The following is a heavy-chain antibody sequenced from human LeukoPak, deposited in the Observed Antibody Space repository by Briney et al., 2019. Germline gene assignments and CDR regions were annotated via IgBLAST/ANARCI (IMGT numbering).Heavy chain of an antibody. Sequence: SVKVSCKASGGTFSSYAISWVRQAAGQGLAWVGGIIPIFGTANYAQKLQGRVTMTTDTSTSTAYMELRSPRSDDTAVYYCARVGRVLRYFDWLPHYWGQGTLVTGSS. CDR1: GGTFSSYA. CDR2: IIPIFGTA. V-gene: IGHV1-69*05. J-gene: IGHJ4*02. CDR3: ARVGRVLRYFDWLPHY. D-gene: IGHD3-9*01.